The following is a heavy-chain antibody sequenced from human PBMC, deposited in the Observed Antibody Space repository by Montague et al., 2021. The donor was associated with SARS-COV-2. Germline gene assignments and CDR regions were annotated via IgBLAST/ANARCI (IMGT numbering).Heavy chain of an antibody. CDR1: GDSVSSNTAA. J-gene: IGHJ3*02. CDR3: ARDSRNWYGPIGFDI. D-gene: IGHD6-13*01. Sequence: CAISGDSVSSNTAAWNWIRQSPSRGLVWLGRTFYRSKWYNEFAESVKSRISINADTSKNEVSLQLKYVTPEDTAMYYCARDSRNWYGPIGFDIRGQGTVVTVS. V-gene: IGHV6-1*01. CDR2: TFYRSKWYN.